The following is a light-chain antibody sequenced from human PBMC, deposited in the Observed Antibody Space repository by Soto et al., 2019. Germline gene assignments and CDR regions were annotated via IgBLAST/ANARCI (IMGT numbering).Light chain of an antibody. V-gene: IGKV2-28*01. CDR2: LGS. CDR1: QSLLHSNGYNY. CDR3: IQPLQSLT. Sequence: DIVMTQSPLSMPVTPGEPASISCRSSQSLLHSNGYNYLDWYLQKPGQSPQLLIYLGSNRASGVPDRFSGSGSGTDFTLKISRVEAEDVGVYYCIQPLQSLTFGQGTKVEIK. J-gene: IGKJ1*01.